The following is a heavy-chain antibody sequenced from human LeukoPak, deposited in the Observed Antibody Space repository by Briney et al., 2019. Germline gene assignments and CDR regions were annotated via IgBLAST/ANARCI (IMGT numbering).Heavy chain of an antibody. CDR1: GGSFSGYY. D-gene: IGHD2-2*01. J-gene: IGHJ5*02. V-gene: IGHV4-34*01. CDR3: ARGYIVVITAAIGRRGRWFDP. Sequence: SETLSLTCAVYGGSFSGYYWSWIRQPPGKGLEWIGEINHSGSTNYNPSLKSRVTISVDTSKNQFSLKLSSVTAADTAVYYCARGYIVVITAAIGRRGRWFDPWGQGTLVTVSS. CDR2: INHSGST.